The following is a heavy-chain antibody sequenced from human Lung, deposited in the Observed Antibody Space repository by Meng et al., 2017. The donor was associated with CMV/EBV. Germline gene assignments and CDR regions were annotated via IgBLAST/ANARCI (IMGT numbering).Heavy chain of an antibody. V-gene: IGHV4-61*01. CDR2: VYYSGST. CDR3: ARVPQNIAAAGISAFDI. CDR1: GGSVSSGSFY. Sequence: LXCTVSGGSVSSGSFYWSWIRQPPGEGLEWIGYVYYSGSTNYNPALKSRVTMSIDTSKNQFSLKLSSVTAADTAMYYCARVPQNIAAAGISAFDIWXQGKXVTVSS. J-gene: IGHJ3*02. D-gene: IGHD6-13*01.